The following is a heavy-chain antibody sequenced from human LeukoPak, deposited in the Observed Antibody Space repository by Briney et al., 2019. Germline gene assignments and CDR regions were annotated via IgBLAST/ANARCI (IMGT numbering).Heavy chain of an antibody. CDR3: ARTNGYYHRTNDAFDI. CDR1: GGSISIYY. J-gene: IGHJ3*02. CDR2: IYTSGST. Sequence: SETLSLTCTVSGGSISIYYWSWIRQPAGKGLEWIGRIYTSGSTNYNPSLKSRVTMSVDTSKNQFSLKLSSVTAADTAVYYCARTNGYYHRTNDAFDIWGQGTMVTVSS. D-gene: IGHD3-22*01. V-gene: IGHV4-4*07.